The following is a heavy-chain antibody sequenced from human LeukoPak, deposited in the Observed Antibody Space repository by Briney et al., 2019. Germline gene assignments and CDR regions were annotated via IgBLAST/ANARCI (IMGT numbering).Heavy chain of an antibody. D-gene: IGHD6-13*01. CDR1: GFTFSSYA. CDR2: ISGSGGST. V-gene: IGHV3-23*01. Sequence: GGSLRLSCAASGFTFSSYAMSWVRQAPGKGLEWVSAISGSGGSTYYADSVKGRFTISRDNSKNTQYLQMNSLRAEDTAVYYCAKGGVGPASAGIAAAGTVPPFSFDYWGQGTLVTVSS. J-gene: IGHJ4*02. CDR3: AKGGVGPASAGIAAAGTVPPFSFDY.